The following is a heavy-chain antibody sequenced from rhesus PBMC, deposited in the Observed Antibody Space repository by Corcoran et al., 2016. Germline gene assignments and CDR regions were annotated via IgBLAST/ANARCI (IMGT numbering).Heavy chain of an antibody. Sequence: QVTLKESGPALVKPTQTLTLTCTFSGFSLSTSGMGVGWIRQPSRKTLEWLAHIYWNDDKYYSTSLQSRLTISKDTSKNQVVLTMTNMDPVDTATYYCARSNWGAAFDFWGQGLRVTVSS. CDR2: IYWNDDK. D-gene: IGHD7-45*01. V-gene: IGHV2-1*01. CDR3: ARSNWGAAFDF. J-gene: IGHJ3*01. CDR1: GFSLSTSGMG.